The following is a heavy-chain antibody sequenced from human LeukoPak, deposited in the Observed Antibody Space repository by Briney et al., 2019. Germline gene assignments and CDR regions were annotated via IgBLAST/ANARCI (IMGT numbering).Heavy chain of an antibody. CDR3: AHRRGSNWFDP. J-gene: IGHJ5*02. Sequence: SGPTLVNPTQTLTLTCTFSGFSLSSSGVGVGWIRRPPGKALECLVIIYWDDDKRYTPSLKSRLTITKDTSKNQVVLTMTNMDPVDTATYYCAHRRGSNWFDPWGQRALVTVSS. CDR1: GFSLSSSGVG. V-gene: IGHV2-5*02. CDR2: IYWDDDK. D-gene: IGHD3-16*01.